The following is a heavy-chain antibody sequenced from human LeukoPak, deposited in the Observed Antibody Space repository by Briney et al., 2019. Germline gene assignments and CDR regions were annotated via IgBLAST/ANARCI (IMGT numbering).Heavy chain of an antibody. D-gene: IGHD2-2*01. J-gene: IGHJ4*02. CDR1: GYTFTSYA. V-gene: IGHV1-3*01. CDR2: INAGNGNT. CDR3: ASERSAWVVVPAAKTGAFDY. Sequence: GASVNVSCKASGYTFTSYAMHWVRQAPGQRLEWMGWINAGNGNTKYSQKFQGRVTITRDTSASTAYMELSSLRSEDTAVYYCASERSAWVVVPAAKTGAFDYWGQGTLVTVSS.